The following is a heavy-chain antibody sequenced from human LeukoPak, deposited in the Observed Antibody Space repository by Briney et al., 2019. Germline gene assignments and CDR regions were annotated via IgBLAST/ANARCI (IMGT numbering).Heavy chain of an antibody. CDR2: INHSGST. CDR3: ARERHDFWSGYYKSAFDI. V-gene: IGHV4-34*01. Sequence: SETLSLTCAVYGGSFSGYYWSWIRQPQGKGLEWIGEINHSGSTNYNPSLKSRVTISVDTSKNQFSLKLSSVTAADTAVYYCARERHDFWSGYYKSAFDIWGQGTTVTVSS. J-gene: IGHJ3*02. D-gene: IGHD3-3*01. CDR1: GGSFSGYY.